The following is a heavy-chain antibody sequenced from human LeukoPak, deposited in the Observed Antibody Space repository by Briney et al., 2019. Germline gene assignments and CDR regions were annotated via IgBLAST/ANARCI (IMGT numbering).Heavy chain of an antibody. Sequence: SETLSLTCTVSGHSIHRYYWSWIRQPPGKGLEWIGYIYYSGSINYYPSLKSRVTISVDTSKNQFSLKLNSVTAADTAVYYCARSSGSGSYFDYWGQGTLVTVSA. D-gene: IGHD3-10*01. CDR1: GHSIHRYY. V-gene: IGHV4-59*01. CDR3: ARSSGSGSYFDY. CDR2: IYYSGSI. J-gene: IGHJ4*02.